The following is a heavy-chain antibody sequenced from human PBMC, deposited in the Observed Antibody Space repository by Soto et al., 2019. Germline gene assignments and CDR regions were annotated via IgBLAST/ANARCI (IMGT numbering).Heavy chain of an antibody. CDR3: ARDHPIFRGFREVPYGMDV. Sequence: QVQLQESGPGLVKPSETLSLTCTVSGGSISSYYWSWIRQPAGKGLEWIGRIYTSGSTNYNPSLKSRVTMSVDTSKNQFSLKLSSVTAADTAVYYCARDHPIFRGFREVPYGMDVWGQGTTVTVS. CDR2: IYTSGST. V-gene: IGHV4-4*07. CDR1: GGSISSYY. D-gene: IGHD3-9*01. J-gene: IGHJ6*02.